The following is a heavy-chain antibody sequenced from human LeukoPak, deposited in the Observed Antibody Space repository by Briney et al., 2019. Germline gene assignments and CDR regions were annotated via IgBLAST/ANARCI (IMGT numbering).Heavy chain of an antibody. Sequence: PGGSLRLSCAASGFTFSSYSMNWARQAPGKGLEWVSSISSSSSYIYYADSVKGRFTISRDNAKSSLYLQMNSLRAEDTAVYYCARDLRAGSGRGTDVWGKGTTVTVSS. J-gene: IGHJ6*04. CDR1: GFTFSSYS. CDR3: ARDLRAGSGRGTDV. CDR2: ISSSSSYI. V-gene: IGHV3-21*01. D-gene: IGHD3-10*01.